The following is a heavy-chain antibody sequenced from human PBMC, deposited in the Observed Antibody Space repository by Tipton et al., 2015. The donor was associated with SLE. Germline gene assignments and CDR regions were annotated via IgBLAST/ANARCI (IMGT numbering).Heavy chain of an antibody. D-gene: IGHD6-6*01. CDR3: AREDPNSSAGVLDY. CDR2: ISTYNGNT. J-gene: IGHJ4*02. V-gene: IGHV1-18*01. Sequence: QSGAEVKKPGASVKVSCKASGYTFTSYGVSWVRQAPGQGLEWMGWISTYNGNTDYAQKLQGRVTMTTDTSTTTAYMELRSLRSDDTAVYYCAREDPNSSAGVLDYWGQGTLVTVSS. CDR1: GYTFTSYG.